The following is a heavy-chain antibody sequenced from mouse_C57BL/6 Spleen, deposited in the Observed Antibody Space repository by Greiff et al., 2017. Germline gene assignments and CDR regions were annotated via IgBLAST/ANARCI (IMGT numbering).Heavy chain of an antibody. Sequence: VQLQQSGPELVKPGASVKISCKASGYSFTGYYMNWVKQSPEKSLEWIGEINPSTGGTTYNQKFKAKATLTVDKSSSTAYMQLKSLTSEDSAVYYCARNYYGSRGRGFDYWGQGTTLTVSS. D-gene: IGHD1-1*01. CDR1: GYSFTGYY. V-gene: IGHV1-42*01. CDR3: ARNYYGSRGRGFDY. J-gene: IGHJ2*01. CDR2: INPSTGGT.